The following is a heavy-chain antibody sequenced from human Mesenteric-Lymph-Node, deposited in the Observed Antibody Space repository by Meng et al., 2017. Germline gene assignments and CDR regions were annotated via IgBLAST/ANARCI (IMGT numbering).Heavy chain of an antibody. V-gene: IGHV3-21*01. CDR1: GFTFSSYS. CDR3: ARGSWGIVVVPAAMPIIY. D-gene: IGHD2-2*01. J-gene: IGHJ4*02. Sequence: GGSLRLSCAASGFTFSSYSMNWVRQAPGKGLEWVSSISRSSSYIYYADSLKGRFTISRDNSKNTLYLQMNSLRAEDTAVYYCARGSWGIVVVPAAMPIIYWGQGTLVTVSS. CDR2: ISRSSSYI.